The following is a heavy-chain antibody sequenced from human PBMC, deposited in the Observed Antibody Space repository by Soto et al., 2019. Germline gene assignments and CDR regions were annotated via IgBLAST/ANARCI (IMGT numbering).Heavy chain of an antibody. CDR2: IKRXXSEK. J-gene: IGHJ6*02. V-gene: IGHV3-7*03. D-gene: IGHD2-21*02. CDR3: ARDKMAYCSGDCYAGSYYYGMDV. CDR1: GFXFSSYX. Sequence: EVQLVESGGGLVXXXGXXXXSCAASGFXFSSYXMSWVRQAPGKGLEXVANIKRXXSEKHYVDSVKGRFTISRANAKNSLYLQMHSLRAEDTAVYYCARDKMAYCSGDCYAGSYYYGMDVWGQGTTVTVSS.